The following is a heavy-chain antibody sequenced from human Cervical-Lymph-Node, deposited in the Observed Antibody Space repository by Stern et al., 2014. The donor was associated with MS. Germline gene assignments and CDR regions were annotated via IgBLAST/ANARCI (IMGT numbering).Heavy chain of an antibody. D-gene: IGHD3-16*01. J-gene: IGHJ6*02. CDR1: GYAFTKYA. CDR2: IHGGNGNT. V-gene: IGHV1-3*01. CDR3: ARATHYDPQPRDFYYGMDV. Sequence: QVQLVQSGAEVKKPGASVHVSCKASGYAFTKYAIHWVRQAPGQRLQWMGWIHGGNGNTKYSQTFQGRVTFTQDTSATTAYMEVRSLRSDDTAVYYCARATHYDPQPRDFYYGMDVWGQGTTVIVSS.